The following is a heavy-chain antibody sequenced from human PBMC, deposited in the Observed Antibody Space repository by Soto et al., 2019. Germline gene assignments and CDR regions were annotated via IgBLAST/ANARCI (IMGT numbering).Heavy chain of an antibody. CDR3: AKLFYDILTGYHDY. CDR2: INSDGSST. V-gene: IGHV3-74*01. CDR1: GFTFSSYW. D-gene: IGHD3-9*01. J-gene: IGHJ4*02. Sequence: GGSLRLSCAASGFTFSSYWMHWVRQAPGKGLVWVSRINSDGSSTSYADSVKGRFTISRDNAKNTLYLQMNSLRAEDTAVYYCAKLFYDILTGYHDYWGQGTLVTVSS.